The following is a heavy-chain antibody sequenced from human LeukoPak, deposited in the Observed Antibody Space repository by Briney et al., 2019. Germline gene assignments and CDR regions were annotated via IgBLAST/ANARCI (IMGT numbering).Heavy chain of an antibody. Sequence: SETLSLTCTVSGGSISSSSYYWGWIRQPPGKGLEWIGSIYYSGSTYYNPSLKSRVTISVDTSKNQFSLKLSSVTAADTAVYYCARGAYYDILTGYFGVSPNWFDPWGQGTLVTVSS. CDR2: IYYSGST. CDR1: GGSISSSSYY. J-gene: IGHJ5*02. V-gene: IGHV4-39*01. CDR3: ARGAYYDILTGYFGVSPNWFDP. D-gene: IGHD3-9*01.